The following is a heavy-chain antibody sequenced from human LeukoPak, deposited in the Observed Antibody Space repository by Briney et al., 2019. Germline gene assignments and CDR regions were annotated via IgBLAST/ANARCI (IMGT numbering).Heavy chain of an antibody. Sequence: PSETLSLTCTVSGGSINSYYWSWIRQPPGEGLEWIGFIYYTGSTSYNPSLKSRVTISVDTSKNQFSLKLSSVTAADTAVYYCASRLGDYWGQGTLVTVSS. CDR1: GGSINSYY. J-gene: IGHJ4*02. CDR2: IYYTGST. CDR3: ASRLGDY. D-gene: IGHD3-16*01. V-gene: IGHV4-59*08.